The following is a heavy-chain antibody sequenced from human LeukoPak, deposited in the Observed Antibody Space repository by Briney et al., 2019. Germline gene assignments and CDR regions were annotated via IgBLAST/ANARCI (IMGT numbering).Heavy chain of an antibody. V-gene: IGHV5-51*01. D-gene: IGHD2-15*01. CDR2: IYPGDSDT. CDR3: ARAPSGYCSGGSCYWYY. CDR1: GYSFTSYW. J-gene: IGHJ4*02. Sequence: GESLKISCKGSGYSFTSYWIGWVRQMPGKGLEWMGIIYPGDSDTRYSPSFQGQVTISADKSISTAYLQWSSLKASDSAMYYCARAPSGYCSGGSCYWYYWGQGTLVTVSS.